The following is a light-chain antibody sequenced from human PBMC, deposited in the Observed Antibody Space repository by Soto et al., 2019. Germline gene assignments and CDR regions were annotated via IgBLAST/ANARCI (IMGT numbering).Light chain of an antibody. CDR3: CSYRCTNIV. V-gene: IGLV2-8*01. CDR2: EVN. Sequence: QSALTQPPSASGSPGQSVTVSCTGTSSDVGGYNFVSWYQLHPGKAPKLMIYEVNKRPSGVPARFSGSKSCNTASLTVSGLQDEDEADYYCCSYRCTNIVFGGGTKLTVL. J-gene: IGLJ2*01. CDR1: SSDVGGYNF.